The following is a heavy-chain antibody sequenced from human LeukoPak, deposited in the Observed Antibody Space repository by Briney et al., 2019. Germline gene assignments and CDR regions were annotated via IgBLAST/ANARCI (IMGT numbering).Heavy chain of an antibody. Sequence: SVKVSCKASGGTLSSYAISWVRQAPGQGLEWMGRIIPIFGTANYAQKFQGRVTITTDESTSTAYMELSSLRSEDTAVYYCARDGSVVVSNYYYYYMDVWGKGTTVTVSS. J-gene: IGHJ6*03. D-gene: IGHD2-15*01. CDR2: IIPIFGTA. CDR3: ARDGSVVVSNYYYYYMDV. CDR1: GGTLSSYA. V-gene: IGHV1-69*05.